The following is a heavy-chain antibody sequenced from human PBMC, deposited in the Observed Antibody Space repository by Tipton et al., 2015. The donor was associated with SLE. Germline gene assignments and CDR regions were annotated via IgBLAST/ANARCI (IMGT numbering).Heavy chain of an antibody. V-gene: IGHV4-39*07. Sequence: TLSLTCTVSGGSISSGTYYWGWIRQPPGKGLEWIGTSLYSGDAYYNSSLESRDTISFDTSTNQFSLRLTSVTAADTAVYYCARTNMIAAIMDSWGQGPLFTFSS. CDR2: SLYSGDA. CDR1: GGSISSGTYY. CDR3: ARTNMIAAIMDS. J-gene: IGHJ4*02. D-gene: IGHD3-16*01.